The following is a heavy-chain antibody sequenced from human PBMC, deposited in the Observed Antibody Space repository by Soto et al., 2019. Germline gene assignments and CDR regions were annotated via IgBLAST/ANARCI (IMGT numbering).Heavy chain of an antibody. CDR3: ARTTVTASYYYMDV. J-gene: IGHJ6*03. CDR1: GYTFTNYG. Sequence: ASVKVSCKASGYTFTNYGFTWVRQAPGRGLEWLGWISTYNGNTKYAQKVQGRLTMTTDTSTSTANMELTSLRSDDTALYYCARTTVTASYYYMDVWGKGSTVTVSS. V-gene: IGHV1-18*01. D-gene: IGHD4-17*01. CDR2: ISTYNGNT.